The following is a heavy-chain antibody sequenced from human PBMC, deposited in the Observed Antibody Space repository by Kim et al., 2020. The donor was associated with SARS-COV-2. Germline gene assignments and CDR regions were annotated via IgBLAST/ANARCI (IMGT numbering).Heavy chain of an antibody. CDR1: GGSISSSSYY. CDR3: ARQGVPAAFFDY. CDR2: IYYSGST. Sequence: SETLSLTCTVSGGSISSSSYYWGWIRQPPGKGLEWIGSIYYSGSTYYNPSLKSRVTISVDTSKNQFSLKLSSVTAADTAVYYCARQGVPAAFFDYWGQGT. J-gene: IGHJ4*02. D-gene: IGHD2-2*01. V-gene: IGHV4-39*01.